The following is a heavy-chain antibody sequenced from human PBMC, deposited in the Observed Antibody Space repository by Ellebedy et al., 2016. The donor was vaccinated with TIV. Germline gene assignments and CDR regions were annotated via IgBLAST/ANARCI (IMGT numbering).Heavy chain of an antibody. CDR2: SNTDNGNT. CDR3: ARVNFDYFDY. Sequence: ASVKVSCKPSGYTFTSYSISWVRQAPGQGLEWMGWSNTDNGNTNYARKLQGRLTMTAATSTKTADMELRGLTSADTAVYYCARVNFDYFDYWGHGTLVTVSS. J-gene: IGHJ4*01. V-gene: IGHV1-18*01. CDR1: GYTFTSYS. D-gene: IGHD2-21*01.